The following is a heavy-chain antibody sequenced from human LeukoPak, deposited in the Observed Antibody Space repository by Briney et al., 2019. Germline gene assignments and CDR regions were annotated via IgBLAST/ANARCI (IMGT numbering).Heavy chain of an antibody. CDR1: GYTVTGYY. CDR2: INPNSGGT. D-gene: IGHD3-10*01. Sequence: ASVKVSCQPSGYTVTGYYLHWLRQAPGQGLEWMGWINPNSGGTNYSQKFQGRVTMTRDTSIYTAYMELSRLRSDDTAVYYCARDQNYYGSGSYSNVDYWGQGTLWTVSS. J-gene: IGHJ4*02. V-gene: IGHV1-2*02. CDR3: ARDQNYYGSGSYSNVDY.